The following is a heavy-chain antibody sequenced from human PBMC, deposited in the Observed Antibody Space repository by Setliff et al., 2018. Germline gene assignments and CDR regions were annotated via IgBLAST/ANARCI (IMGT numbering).Heavy chain of an antibody. CDR2: MDPNSGNT. J-gene: IGHJ2*01. Sequence: VASVKVSCKASGYTFMSYDINWVRQATGQGLEWVGWMDPNSGNTAYGRKFQDRVTITRNTSISTAYMELSSLRSEVTAVYYCARGRASGGYFEVWYSDLWGRGTLVTVSS. CDR3: ARGRASGGYFEVWYSDL. V-gene: IGHV1-8*03. CDR1: GYTFMSYD. D-gene: IGHD3-22*01.